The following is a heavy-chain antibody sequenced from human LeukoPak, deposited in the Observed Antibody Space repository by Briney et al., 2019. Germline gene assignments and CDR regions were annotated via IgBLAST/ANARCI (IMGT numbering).Heavy chain of an antibody. V-gene: IGHV3-48*03. CDR2: ISSSGSTI. Sequence: GGSLRLSCAASGFTFSSYEMNWVRQAPGKGLEWVSYISSSGSTIYYADSVKGRFTISRDNAKNSLYLQMNSLRAEDTAVYYCARLGHWNDIPWGQGTMVTVSS. D-gene: IGHD1-1*01. CDR3: ARLGHWNDIP. J-gene: IGHJ3*01. CDR1: GFTFSSYE.